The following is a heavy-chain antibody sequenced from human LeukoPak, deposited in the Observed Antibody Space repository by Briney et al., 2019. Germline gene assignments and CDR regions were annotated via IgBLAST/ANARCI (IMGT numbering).Heavy chain of an antibody. CDR2: IWYDGSNK. V-gene: IGHV3-33*06. CDR1: GFTFSSYG. Sequence: GGSLRLSCAASGFTFSSYGMHWVRQAPGKGLEWVAVIWYDGSNKYYADSVKGRFTISRDNSKNTLYLQMNSLRAEDTAVYYCAKGSEYSSSVFDYWGQGTLVTASS. J-gene: IGHJ4*02. D-gene: IGHD6-6*01. CDR3: AKGSEYSSSVFDY.